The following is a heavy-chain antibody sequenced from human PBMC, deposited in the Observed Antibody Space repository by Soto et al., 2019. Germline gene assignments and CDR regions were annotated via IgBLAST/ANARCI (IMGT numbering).Heavy chain of an antibody. Sequence: PGGSLRLSCAASVFTFISYSMNGLRQAPGDWLEWVSYISSSSSTIYYADSVKVLVTISRDNAKNSLYLQMHSLRDEDTAVYYCASMTYYYDSSGYPPPFDYWGQGTLVTVSS. V-gene: IGHV3-48*02. J-gene: IGHJ4*02. CDR3: ASMTYYYDSSGYPPPFDY. CDR1: VFTFISYS. D-gene: IGHD3-22*01. CDR2: ISSSSSTI.